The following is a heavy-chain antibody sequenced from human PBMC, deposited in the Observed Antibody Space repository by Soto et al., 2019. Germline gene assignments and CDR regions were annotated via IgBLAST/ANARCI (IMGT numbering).Heavy chain of an antibody. D-gene: IGHD3-9*01. Sequence: KTGGSLRLSCAASGFTFSSYSMNWVRQAPGKGLEWVSSISSSSSYIYYADSVKGRFTNSGDNAKNSLYLQMNSLRAEDTAVYYCAGERYFDWLLCWGQGTLVTVSS. J-gene: IGHJ4*02. CDR2: ISSSSSYI. V-gene: IGHV3-21*01. CDR1: GFTFSSYS. CDR3: AGERYFDWLLC.